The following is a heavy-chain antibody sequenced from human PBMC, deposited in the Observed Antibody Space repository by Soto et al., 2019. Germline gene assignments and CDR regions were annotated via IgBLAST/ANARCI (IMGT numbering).Heavy chain of an antibody. CDR1: GFTFSSYA. J-gene: IGHJ4*02. CDR2: ISGSGGST. V-gene: IGHV3-23*01. Sequence: GSLRLSCAASGFTFSSYAMSWVRQAPGKGLEWVSAISGSGGSTYYADSVKGRFTISRDNSKNTLYLQMNSLRAEDTAVYYCAKGPSGTTGTTFPDTPFDYWGQGTLVTVSS. D-gene: IGHD1-1*01. CDR3: AKGPSGTTGTTFPDTPFDY.